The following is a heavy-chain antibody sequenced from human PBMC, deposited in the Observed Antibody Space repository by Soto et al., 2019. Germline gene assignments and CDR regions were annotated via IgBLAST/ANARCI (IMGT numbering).Heavy chain of an antibody. Sequence: SETLSLTCTVSVGSISSSSYSWGWIRQPPETGLEWIGSMYYSGSTYYNPSLKSRITVTPDTSKNQFSLHLNSVTPEDTAVYYCAREFPYYVSSDSYLDYWGQGALVTVSS. CDR3: AREFPYYVSSDSYLDY. D-gene: IGHD3-16*01. CDR2: MYYSGST. V-gene: IGHV4-39*02. CDR1: VGSISSSSYS. J-gene: IGHJ4*02.